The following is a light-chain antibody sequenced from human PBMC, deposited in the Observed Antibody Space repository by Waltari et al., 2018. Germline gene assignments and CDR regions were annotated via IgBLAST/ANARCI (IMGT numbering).Light chain of an antibody. CDR2: GAS. CDR3: QQYNKWPPWA. J-gene: IGKJ1*01. V-gene: IGKV3-15*01. CDR1: QSVSSN. Sequence: SCRASQSVSSNLAWYQQKPGQAPRLLIYGASTRATGIPARFSGSGSGTDFTLTISSLQSEDFALYYCQQYNKWPPWAFGQGTKVEIK.